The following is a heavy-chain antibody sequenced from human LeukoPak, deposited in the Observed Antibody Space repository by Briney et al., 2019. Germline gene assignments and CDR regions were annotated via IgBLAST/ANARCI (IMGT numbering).Heavy chain of an antibody. CDR3: ARGNPGVPYYYDSSSSQYDY. V-gene: IGHV1-8*01. Sequence: ASVKVSCKASGYTFTSYDINWVRQATGQGLEWMGWMNPNSGNTGYAQKFQGRVTMTRNTSISTAYMELSSLRSEDTAVYYCARGNPGVPYYYDSSSSQYDYWGQGTLVTVSS. CDR2: MNPNSGNT. D-gene: IGHD3-22*01. J-gene: IGHJ4*02. CDR1: GYTFTSYD.